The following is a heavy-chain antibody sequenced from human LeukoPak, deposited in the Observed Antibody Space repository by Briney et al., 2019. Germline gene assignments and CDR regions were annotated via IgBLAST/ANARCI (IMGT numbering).Heavy chain of an antibody. CDR2: IYYSGST. Sequence: SETLSLTCTVSGGSISSGDYYWSWIRQPPGKGLEWIGYIYYSGSTYYNPSLKSRVTISVDTSKNQFSLKLSSVTAADTAVYYCASLYCSSTSCPDYWGQGTLVTVSS. CDR1: GGSISSGDYY. J-gene: IGHJ4*02. D-gene: IGHD2-2*01. CDR3: ASLYCSSTSCPDY. V-gene: IGHV4-30-4*08.